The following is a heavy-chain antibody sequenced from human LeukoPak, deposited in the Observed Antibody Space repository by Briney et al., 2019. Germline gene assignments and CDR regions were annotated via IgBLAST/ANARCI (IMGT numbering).Heavy chain of an antibody. CDR1: GLTFSSHW. CDR2: IKEDGSEK. CDR3: ARGVGWFDP. Sequence: PGGSLRLSCAASGLTFSSHWMSWVRQAPEKGLEWVANIKEDGSEKYYVDSVKGRFTISRDNAKNSVCLQMNSLRVEDTAVYYCARGVGWFDPWGQGTLVTVSA. D-gene: IGHD3-10*01. V-gene: IGHV3-7*01. J-gene: IGHJ5*02.